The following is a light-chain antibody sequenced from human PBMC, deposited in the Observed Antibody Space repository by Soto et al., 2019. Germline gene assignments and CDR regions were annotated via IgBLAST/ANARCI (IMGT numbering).Light chain of an antibody. V-gene: IGLV8-61*01. CDR1: SASVSTANN. J-gene: IGLJ1*01. Sequence: QAVVTQESSFSVSPGGTVTLTCGLISASVSTANNPNWYQQTPGQAPRTLIYSTNTRSSGVPDRFSGSILGNKAALTITGAQADDESDYYCALFMGNGIAVFGTGTKLTVL. CDR3: ALFMGNGIAV. CDR2: STN.